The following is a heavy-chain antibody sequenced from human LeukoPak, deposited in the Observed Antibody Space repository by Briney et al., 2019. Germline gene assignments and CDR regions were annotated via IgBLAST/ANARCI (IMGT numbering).Heavy chain of an antibody. CDR1: GFSVSSNY. Sequence: GGSLRLSCAASGFSVSSNYMNWVRQAPGKGLEWISYISSGSTTIYYADSVKGRFTISRDNAKNSLYLQMNSLRAEDTAVYYCARGRYCSSTSCYDAFDYWGQGTLVTVSS. CDR3: ARGRYCSSTSCYDAFDY. J-gene: IGHJ4*02. D-gene: IGHD2-2*01. CDR2: ISSGSTTI. V-gene: IGHV3-48*01.